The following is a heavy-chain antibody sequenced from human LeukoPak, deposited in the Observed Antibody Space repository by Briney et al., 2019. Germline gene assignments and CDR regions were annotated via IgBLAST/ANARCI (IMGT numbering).Heavy chain of an antibody. J-gene: IGHJ4*02. CDR1: GYTFTSYY. CDR2: INPSGGST. D-gene: IGHD5-18*01. Sequence: ASVKVSCKASGYTFTSYYMHWVRQAPGQGLEWMGIINPSGGSTSYAQKFQGRVTMTRDTSISTAYMELSRLRSDDTAVYYCARDFNLIYDTAWGQGTLVTVSS. V-gene: IGHV1-46*01. CDR3: ARDFNLIYDTA.